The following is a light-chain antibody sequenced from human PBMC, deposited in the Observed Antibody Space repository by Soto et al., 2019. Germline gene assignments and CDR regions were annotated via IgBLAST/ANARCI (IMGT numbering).Light chain of an antibody. CDR3: AAWDDSLNGVFV. CDR1: SSNNGSNT. CDR2: SNN. J-gene: IGLJ1*01. V-gene: IGLV1-44*01. Sequence: QSVLTQPPSASGTPGQRVTISCSGSSSNNGSNTVNWYQQLPGTAPKLLIYSNNQRPSGVPDRFSGSKSGTSASLAISGLQSGDEADYYCAAWDDSLNGVFVFGTGTKVTVL.